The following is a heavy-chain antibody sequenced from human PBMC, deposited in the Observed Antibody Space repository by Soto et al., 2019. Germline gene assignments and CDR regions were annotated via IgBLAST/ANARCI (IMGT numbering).Heavy chain of an antibody. J-gene: IGHJ6*02. CDR3: ARGLIAARPSYYYYGMDV. Sequence: SQTLSLTCAISGDSVSSNSAAWNWIRQSPSRGLEWLGRTYYRSKWYNDYAVSVKSRITINPDTSKNQFSLQLNSVTPEDTAVYYCARGLIAARPSYYYYGMDVWGQGTTVTVS. V-gene: IGHV6-1*01. CDR2: TYYRSKWYN. D-gene: IGHD6-6*01. CDR1: GDSVSSNSAA.